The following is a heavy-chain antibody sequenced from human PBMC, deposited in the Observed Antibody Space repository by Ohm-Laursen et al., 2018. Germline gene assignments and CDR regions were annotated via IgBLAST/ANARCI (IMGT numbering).Heavy chain of an antibody. CDR2: ISSNGGST. J-gene: IGHJ6*02. V-gene: IGHV3-64*01. CDR3: ARGSGSYFLDYGMDV. Sequence: SLRLSCTASGFTFSSYAMHWVRQAPGKGLEYVSAISSNGGSTYYANSVKGRFTISRDNSKNTLYLQMNSLRAEDTAVYYCARGSGSYFLDYGMDVWGQGTTVTVSS. D-gene: IGHD3-10*01. CDR1: GFTFSSYA.